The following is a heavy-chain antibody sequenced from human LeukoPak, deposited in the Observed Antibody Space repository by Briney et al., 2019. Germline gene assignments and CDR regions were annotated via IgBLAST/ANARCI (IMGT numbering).Heavy chain of an antibody. CDR1: GYTFTSYD. Sequence: ASVKVSCKASGYTFTSYDINWVRQATGQGLEWMGWMNPNSGNTGYAQKFQGRVTITRNTSISTAYMDLSSLRSDDTAVYYCARRAVAYYYYYYMDVWGKGTTVTISS. V-gene: IGHV1-8*03. J-gene: IGHJ6*03. CDR2: MNPNSGNT. CDR3: ARRAVAYYYYYYMDV. D-gene: IGHD6-19*01.